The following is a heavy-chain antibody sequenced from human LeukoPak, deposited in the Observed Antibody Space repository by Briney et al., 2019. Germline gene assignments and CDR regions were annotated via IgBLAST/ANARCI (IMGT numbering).Heavy chain of an antibody. Sequence: ASVKVSCKASGYTFTGYYMHWVRQAPGQGLERMGWINPNSGGTNYAQKFQGRVTMTRDTSISTAYMELSRLRSDDTAVYYCARGFSILTGYSPFDYWGQGTLVTVSS. CDR1: GYTFTGYY. CDR3: ARGFSILTGYSPFDY. CDR2: INPNSGGT. V-gene: IGHV1-2*02. D-gene: IGHD3-9*01. J-gene: IGHJ4*02.